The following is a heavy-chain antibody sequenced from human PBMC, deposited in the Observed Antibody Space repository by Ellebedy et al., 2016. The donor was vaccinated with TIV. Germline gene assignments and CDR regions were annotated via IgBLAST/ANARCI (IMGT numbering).Heavy chain of an antibody. J-gene: IGHJ4*02. CDR1: GDSISSTNYF. Sequence: MPSETLSLTCIVSGDSISSTNYFWGWIRQSPGKGLEWIGSLNYGGESYFDPSLKSRVTMSLDTSKNQFSLKVNSVTAADTAIYYCPSHRGFYSGWSFDYWGQGTLTTVSS. V-gene: IGHV4-39*07. CDR3: PSHRGFYSGWSFDY. D-gene: IGHD5-12*01. CDR2: LNYGGES.